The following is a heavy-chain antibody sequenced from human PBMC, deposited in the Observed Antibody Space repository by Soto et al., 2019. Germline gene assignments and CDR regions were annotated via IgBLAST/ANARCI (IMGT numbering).Heavy chain of an antibody. CDR1: GFAFSGYG. D-gene: IGHD2-15*01. Sequence: GGSLRLSCAASGFAFSGYGMHWVRQAPGKGLEWVAFIWFDGSDALYSDSVKGRFTISRDSSKNTLFLQLNSLRGDDTAVYYCAREGYCSGGGCSGGMDVWGQGTTVTVSS. V-gene: IGHV3-33*01. CDR3: AREGYCSGGGCSGGMDV. J-gene: IGHJ6*02. CDR2: IWFDGSDA.